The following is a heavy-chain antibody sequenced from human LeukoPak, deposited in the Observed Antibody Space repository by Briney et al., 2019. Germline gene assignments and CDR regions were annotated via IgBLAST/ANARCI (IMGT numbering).Heavy chain of an antibody. J-gene: IGHJ4*02. Sequence: GESLKISCKGSGYIFTSYWIGWVRQIPGKGLEWMGIISPGDSDTAYSPSFQGQVTVSADKSINTAYLQWSSLKASDTAMYYCARRNGYNAGALDFDYWGQGTLVTVSS. CDR1: GYIFTSYW. CDR3: ARRNGYNAGALDFDY. CDR2: ISPGDSDT. D-gene: IGHD5-24*01. V-gene: IGHV5-51*01.